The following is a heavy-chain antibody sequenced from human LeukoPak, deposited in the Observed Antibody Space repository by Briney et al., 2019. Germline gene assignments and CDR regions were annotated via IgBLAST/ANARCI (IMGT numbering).Heavy chain of an antibody. CDR2: IYPGDSDT. V-gene: IGHV5-51*01. J-gene: IGHJ4*02. CDR1: GYKFTSYW. Sequence: GESLKISCQGAGYKFTSYWIGWVRQRPGKGMEWMGIIYPGDSDTRYSPSFQGQVTISADKSISTAYLQWSSLKASDTAMYYCARGGVVPAAISPYWGQGTLVTVSS. CDR3: ARGGVVPAAISPY. D-gene: IGHD2-2*02.